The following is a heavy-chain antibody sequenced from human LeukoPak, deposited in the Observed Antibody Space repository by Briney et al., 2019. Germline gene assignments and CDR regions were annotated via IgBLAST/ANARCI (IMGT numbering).Heavy chain of an antibody. Sequence: ASVKVSCKASGYTFTSYDINWVRQAPGQGLEWMGIINPSGGSTSYAQKFQGRVTMTRDTSTSTVYMELSSLRSEDTAVYYCARKYCSSTSCYYNWFDPWGQGTLVTVSS. CDR1: GYTFTSYD. CDR3: ARKYCSSTSCYYNWFDP. CDR2: INPSGGST. V-gene: IGHV1-46*03. D-gene: IGHD2-2*01. J-gene: IGHJ5*02.